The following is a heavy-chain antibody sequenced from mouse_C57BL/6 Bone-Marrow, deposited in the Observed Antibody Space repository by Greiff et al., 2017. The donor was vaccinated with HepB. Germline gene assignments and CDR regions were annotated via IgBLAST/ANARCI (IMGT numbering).Heavy chain of an antibody. CDR3: ARGAYDYDFAY. Sequence: EVQLQQSGPVLVKPGASVKMSCKASGYTFTDYYMNWVKQSHGKSLEWIGVINPYNGGTSYNQKFKGKATLTVDKSSSTAYMELNSLTSEDSAVYYGARGAYDYDFAYWGQGTLVTVSA. V-gene: IGHV1-19*01. CDR1: GYTFTDYY. D-gene: IGHD2-4*01. J-gene: IGHJ3*01. CDR2: INPYNGGT.